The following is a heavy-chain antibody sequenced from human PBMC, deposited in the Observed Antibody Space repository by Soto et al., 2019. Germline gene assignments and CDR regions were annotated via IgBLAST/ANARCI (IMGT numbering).Heavy chain of an antibody. CDR3: ARRPRRLYISNWYYFDY. CDR1: GDSISSSSTY. CDR2: INHSGST. Sequence: SETLSLTCAVSGDSISSSSTYWGWIRQPPGKGLEWLGEINHSGSTNYNPSLKSRVTISVDTSKNQFFLELSSVTAADTAVYYCARRPRRLYISNWYYFDYWGQGTLVTVSS. J-gene: IGHJ4*02. V-gene: IGHV4-39*07. D-gene: IGHD6-13*01.